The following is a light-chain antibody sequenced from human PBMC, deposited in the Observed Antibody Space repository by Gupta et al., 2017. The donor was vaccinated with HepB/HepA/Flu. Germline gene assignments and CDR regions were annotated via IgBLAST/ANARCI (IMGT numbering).Light chain of an antibody. Sequence: DIQMTQSPSSLSASVGDRVTITCRASQNIYNFLNWYQQKPGKAPKLLIDGTSRLKNGVPSRFSGSGSGTEFTLTIRRLQPEDFAIYYCQQTDNSPWTFGKGTKVDIK. V-gene: IGKV1-39*01. CDR2: GTS. CDR1: QNIYNF. J-gene: IGKJ2*01. CDR3: QQTDNSPWT.